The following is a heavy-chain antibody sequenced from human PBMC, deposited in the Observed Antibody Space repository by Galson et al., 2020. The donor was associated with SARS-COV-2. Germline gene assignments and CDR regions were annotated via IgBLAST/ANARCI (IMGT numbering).Heavy chain of an antibody. Sequence: ASVKVSCQASGYTFTNYGISWLRQAPGQGLEWMGWTSGYNANTKYAQKFQGRVTMTTDTSTSTAYMELRSLRSDDTAVYYCARVWNGRLEWLFEHGYYCDYWGQGTLVTVSS. CDR2: TSGYNANT. D-gene: IGHD3-3*01. J-gene: IGHJ4*02. CDR1: GYTFTNYG. V-gene: IGHV1-18*01. CDR3: ARVWNGRLEWLFEHGYYCDY.